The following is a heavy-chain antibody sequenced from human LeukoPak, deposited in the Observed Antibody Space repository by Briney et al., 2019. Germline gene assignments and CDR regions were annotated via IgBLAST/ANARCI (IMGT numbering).Heavy chain of an antibody. Sequence: ASVKVSCKASGYTFTSYGISWVRQAPGQGLEWMGWISAYNGNTNYAQKLQGRVTMTTDTSTSTAYMELRNLRSDDTAVYYCARDRGYDYVWGSYRYDFDYWGQGTLVTVSS. CDR2: ISAYNGNT. J-gene: IGHJ4*02. CDR3: ARDRGYDYVWGSYRYDFDY. CDR1: GYTFTSYG. D-gene: IGHD3-16*02. V-gene: IGHV1-18*01.